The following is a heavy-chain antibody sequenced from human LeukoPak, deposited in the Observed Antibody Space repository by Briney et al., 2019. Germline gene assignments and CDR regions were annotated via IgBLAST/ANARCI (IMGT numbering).Heavy chain of an antibody. V-gene: IGHV4-59*08. CDR3: ARHSLYCSGGSCYELDY. Sequence: SETLSLTCTVSGGSISSYYWSWIRQPPGKGLEWIGYIYYSGSTNYNPSLKSRVTISVDTSKNQFSLKLSSVTAADTAVYCCARHSLYCSGGSCYELDYWGQGTLVTVSS. CDR1: GGSISSYY. CDR2: IYYSGST. D-gene: IGHD2-15*01. J-gene: IGHJ4*02.